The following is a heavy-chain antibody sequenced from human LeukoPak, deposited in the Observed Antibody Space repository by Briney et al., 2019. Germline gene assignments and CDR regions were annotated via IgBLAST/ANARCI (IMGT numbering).Heavy chain of an antibody. CDR1: GFTFSSYG. CDR2: IWYDGSNK. J-gene: IGHJ6*02. CDR3: ARAATYYGILTGAPGYYGMDV. V-gene: IGHV3-33*01. D-gene: IGHD3-9*01. Sequence: GRSLRLSCAASGFTFSSYGMHWVRQAPGKGLEWVAVIWYDGSNKYYADSVKGRFTISRDNAKNSLYLQMNSLRAEDTAVYYCARAATYYGILTGAPGYYGMDVWGQGTTVTVSS.